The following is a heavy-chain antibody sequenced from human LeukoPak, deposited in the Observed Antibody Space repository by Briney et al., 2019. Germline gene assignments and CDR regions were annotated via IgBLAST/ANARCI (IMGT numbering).Heavy chain of an antibody. D-gene: IGHD3-22*01. CDR2: INHSGST. V-gene: IGHV4-34*01. CDR3: ATLGEYYDTSGYYYN. J-gene: IGHJ4*02. Sequence: SETLSLTCAVYGGSFSGYYWSWLRQPPGKGLEWIGEINHSGSTYYNPSLKSRVTISVDSTKNQFSLKLTSVTAADTAVYYCATLGEYYDTSGYYYNWGQGTLVTVSS. CDR1: GGSFSGYY.